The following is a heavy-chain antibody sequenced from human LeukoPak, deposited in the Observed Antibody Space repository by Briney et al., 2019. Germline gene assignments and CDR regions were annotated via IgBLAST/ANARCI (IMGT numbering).Heavy chain of an antibody. D-gene: IGHD2-15*01. Sequence: PGGSLRLSCAASGFTFSSYSMNWVRQAPGKGLEWVSSISSSSYIYYADSVKGRFTISRDNAKNSLYLQMNSLRAEDTAVYYCARGGSDAAGMDVWGQGTTVTVSS. J-gene: IGHJ6*02. CDR1: GFTFSSYS. V-gene: IGHV3-21*01. CDR3: ARGGSDAAGMDV. CDR2: ISSSSYI.